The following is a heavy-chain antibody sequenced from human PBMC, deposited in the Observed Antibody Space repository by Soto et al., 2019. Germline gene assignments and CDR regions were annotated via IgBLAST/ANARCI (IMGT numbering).Heavy chain of an antibody. Sequence: GGSLRLSCAASGFTFSSYWMHWVRQAPGKGLVWVSRINSDGSSTSYADSVKGRFTISRDNAKNTLYLQMNSLRAEDTAVYYCARGGNGVKRYCSGGSCYPLYYYYMDVWGKGTTVTVSS. V-gene: IGHV3-74*01. CDR3: ARGGNGVKRYCSGGSCYPLYYYYMDV. J-gene: IGHJ6*03. D-gene: IGHD2-15*01. CDR1: GFTFSSYW. CDR2: INSDGSST.